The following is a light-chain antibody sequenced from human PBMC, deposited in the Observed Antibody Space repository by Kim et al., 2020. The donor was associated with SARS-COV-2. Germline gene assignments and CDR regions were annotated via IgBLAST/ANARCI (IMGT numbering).Light chain of an antibody. Sequence: QSALTQPRSVSGSPGPSVTTSCTGTSSDVGGYNYVSWYQQHPGKAPKLMIYDVSKRPSGVPDRFSGSKSGNTASLTISGLQAEDEADYFCCSYAGSYTLVFGRRTHLSDL. V-gene: IGLV2-11*01. J-gene: IGLJ2*01. CDR3: CSYAGSYTLV. CDR1: SSDVGGYNY. CDR2: DVS.